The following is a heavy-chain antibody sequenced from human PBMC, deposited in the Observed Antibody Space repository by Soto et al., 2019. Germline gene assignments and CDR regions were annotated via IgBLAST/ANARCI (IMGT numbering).Heavy chain of an antibody. D-gene: IGHD2-21*01. V-gene: IGHV1-69*01. CDR1: GGGNLRDYR. CDR2: IIPKLGSA. CDR3: ARGGDGYNFGPVY. Sequence: QVQLVQSGAEVKEPGSSVKVSCKASGGGNLRDYRTTWVRRAPGQGLEWMGGIIPKLGSANYAQNFQGRVTVTADESTNTVYMELRSLRSDDTAVYYCARGGDGYNFGPVYLGQGTPVTVSS. J-gene: IGHJ4*02.